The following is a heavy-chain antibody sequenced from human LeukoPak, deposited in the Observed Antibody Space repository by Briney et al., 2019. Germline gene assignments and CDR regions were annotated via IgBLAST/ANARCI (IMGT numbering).Heavy chain of an antibody. Sequence: GGSLRLSCAASAFTFSSYSMNWVRQAPGKGLEWVANIKQDGSEKYYVDSVKGRFTISRDNAKNSLYLQMNSLRAEDTAVYYCARGVRYSYGYRVYYFDYWGQGTLVTVSS. J-gene: IGHJ4*02. CDR3: ARGVRYSYGYRVYYFDY. V-gene: IGHV3-7*01. CDR1: AFTFSSYS. D-gene: IGHD5-18*01. CDR2: IKQDGSEK.